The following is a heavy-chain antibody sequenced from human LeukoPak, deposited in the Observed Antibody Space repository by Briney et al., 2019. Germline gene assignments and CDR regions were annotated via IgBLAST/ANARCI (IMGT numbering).Heavy chain of an antibody. Sequence: SETLSLTCTVSGGSISSSSYYWGWIRQPPGKGLEWIGSIYYSGSTYYNSSLKSRVTISVDTSKNQFSLELSSVTAADTAVYYCASLGVAAAGPLLLDYWGQGTLVTVSS. J-gene: IGHJ4*02. D-gene: IGHD6-13*01. V-gene: IGHV4-39*01. CDR2: IYYSGST. CDR1: GGSISSSSYY. CDR3: ASLGVAAAGPLLLDY.